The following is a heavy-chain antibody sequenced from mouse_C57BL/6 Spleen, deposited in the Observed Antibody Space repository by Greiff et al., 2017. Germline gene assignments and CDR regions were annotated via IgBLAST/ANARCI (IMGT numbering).Heavy chain of an antibody. CDR1: GYTFTSYW. V-gene: IGHV1-59*01. J-gene: IGHJ2*01. D-gene: IGHD2-4*01. Sequence: QVQLKQSGAELARPGPSVKLSCKASGYTFTSYWMHWVKQRPGQGLEWIGVIDPSASYTNYNQKFKGKATLTVDTSSRTSYMPLSNLTSADSAVYDCASYDYDGYFDYWGQGTTLTVAS. CDR3: ASYDYDGYFDY. CDR2: IDPSASYT.